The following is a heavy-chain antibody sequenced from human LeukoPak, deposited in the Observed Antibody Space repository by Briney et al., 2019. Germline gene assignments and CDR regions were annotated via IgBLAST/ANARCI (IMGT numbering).Heavy chain of an antibody. CDR3: ARDRSYYDFWSGYYY. CDR2: FYYSGSS. Sequence: SETLSLTCTVSGGSVSNYYWSWIRQPPGKGLEWIGNFYYSGSSNYNPSLKSRVTISVDTSKNQFSLKLTSVTTADTAVYYCARDRSYYDFWSGYYYWGQGTLVTVSS. J-gene: IGHJ4*02. V-gene: IGHV4-59*02. CDR1: GGSVSNYY. D-gene: IGHD3-3*01.